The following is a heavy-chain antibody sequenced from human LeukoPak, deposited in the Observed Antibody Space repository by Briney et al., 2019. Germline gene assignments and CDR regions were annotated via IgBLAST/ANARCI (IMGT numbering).Heavy chain of an antibody. CDR2: ISGSGGST. V-gene: IGHV3-23*01. CDR1: GFTFSSYA. CDR3: AKEGPYASSGYYHDAFDI. J-gene: IGHJ3*02. Sequence: GGSLRLSCAASGFTFSSYAMSWVRQAPGKGLEWVSAISGSGGSTYYADSVKGRFTISRDNSKNTLYLQMNSLRAEDTAVYYCAKEGPYASSGYYHDAFDIWGQGTMVTVSS. D-gene: IGHD3-22*01.